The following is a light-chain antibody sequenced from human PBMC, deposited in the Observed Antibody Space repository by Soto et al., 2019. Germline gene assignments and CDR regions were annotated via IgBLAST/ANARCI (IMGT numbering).Light chain of an antibody. CDR2: DVS. CDR1: SSDVGGYNY. CDR3: GSYTSSSTVI. Sequence: QSALTQPASVSGSPGQSITISCTGTSSDVGGYNYVSWYQQHPGKAPKLMIYDVSNRPSGVSNRFSGSKSGNTASLTISGIQAEDEADYYCGSYTSSSTVIFGGWTKLIVL. J-gene: IGLJ2*01. V-gene: IGLV2-14*03.